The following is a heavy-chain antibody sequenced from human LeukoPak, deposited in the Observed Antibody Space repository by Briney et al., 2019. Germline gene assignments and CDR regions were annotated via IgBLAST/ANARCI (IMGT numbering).Heavy chain of an antibody. D-gene: IGHD5-18*01. CDR1: GGSISSYY. CDR2: IYTSGST. Sequence: SETLSLTCTASGGSISSYYWSWIRQPAGKGLEWIGRIYTSGSTNYNPSLKSRLTISVDTTTNHFSLKLISGTAANTPALYCARELSAWIQLWSPYSYYYYMHVWGKGTTVTVSS. CDR3: ARELSAWIQLWSPYSYYYYMHV. V-gene: IGHV4-4*07. J-gene: IGHJ6*03.